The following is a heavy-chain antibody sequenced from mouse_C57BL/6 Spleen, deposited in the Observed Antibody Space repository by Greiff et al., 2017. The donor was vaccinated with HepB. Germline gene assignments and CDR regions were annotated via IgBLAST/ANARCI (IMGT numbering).Heavy chain of an antibody. V-gene: IGHV1-82*01. CDR2: IYPGDGDT. Sequence: QVQLQQSGPELVKPGASVKISCKASGYAFSSSWMNWVKQRPGKGLEWIGRIYPGDGDTNYNGKFKGKATLTADKSSSTAYMQLSSLTSEDSAVYFWASNYGSSYGYYFDYGGQGTTLTVSS. J-gene: IGHJ2*01. CDR3: ASNYGSSYGYYFDY. D-gene: IGHD1-1*01. CDR1: GYAFSSSW.